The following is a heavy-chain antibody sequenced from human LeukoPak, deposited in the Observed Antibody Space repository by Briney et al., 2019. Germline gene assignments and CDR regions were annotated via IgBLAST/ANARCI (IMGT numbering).Heavy chain of an antibody. V-gene: IGHV4-39*07. J-gene: IGHJ4*02. CDR2: IYYSGST. CDR1: GGSISSSSYY. Sequence: SETLSLTCTVSGGSISSSSYYWGWIRQPPGKGLEWIGSIYYSGSTYYNPSLKSRVTISVDTSKNQFSLKLSSVTAADTAVYYCARPGYYGSGSDSGYWGQGALVTVSS. D-gene: IGHD3-10*01. CDR3: ARPGYYGSGSDSGY.